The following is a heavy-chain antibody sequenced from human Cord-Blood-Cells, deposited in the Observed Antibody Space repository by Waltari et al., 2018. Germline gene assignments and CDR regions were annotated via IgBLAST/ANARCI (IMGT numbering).Heavy chain of an antibody. V-gene: IGHV3-15*01. Sequence: EVQLVESGGGLVKPGGSLRLSCAASGFTFTNAWMSWFRPAPGRGLGWVGRIKSKTDGGTTDYAAPVKGRFTISRDDSKNTLYLQMNSLKTEDTAVYYCTTVPVVTTSYYYYYGMDVWGQGTTVTVSS. D-gene: IGHD3-22*01. CDR2: IKSKTDGGTT. CDR1: GFTFTNAW. J-gene: IGHJ6*02. CDR3: TTVPVVTTSYYYYYGMDV.